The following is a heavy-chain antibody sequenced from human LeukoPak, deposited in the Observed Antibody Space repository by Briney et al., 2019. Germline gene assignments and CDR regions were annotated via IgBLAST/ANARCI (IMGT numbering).Heavy chain of an antibody. CDR3: ARPSHRGYYMDV. V-gene: IGHV1-46*01. J-gene: IGHJ6*03. CDR2: INPSGGST. D-gene: IGHD2-2*01. CDR1: GYTFTSYY. Sequence: RASVKVSCKASGYTFTSYYMHWVRQAPGQGLEWMGIINPSGGSTSYAQKFQGRVTMTRDMSTSTVYMELSSLRSDDTAVYYCARPSHRGYYMDVWGKGTAVTVSS.